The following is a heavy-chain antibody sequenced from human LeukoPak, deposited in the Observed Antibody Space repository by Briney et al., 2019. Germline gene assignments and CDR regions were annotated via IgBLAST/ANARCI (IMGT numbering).Heavy chain of an antibody. CDR3: ARAPMIVVVFPPRLDF. V-gene: IGHV1-2*02. CDR2: INPNTGGT. Sequence: ASVKVSCKTSGYTFTGYYMHWVRQAPGQGLEWMGWINPNTGGTNYAQNFQGRVTMTSDTSINTAYMELSSLRSDDTAMYYCARAPMIVVVFPPRLDFWGQGTLVTVSS. D-gene: IGHD3-22*01. J-gene: IGHJ4*02. CDR1: GYTFTGYY.